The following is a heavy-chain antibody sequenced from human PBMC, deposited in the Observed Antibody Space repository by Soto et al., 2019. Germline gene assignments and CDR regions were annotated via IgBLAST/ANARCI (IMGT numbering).Heavy chain of an antibody. CDR1: GGSFSGYY. CDR3: ARVPDR. J-gene: IGHJ5*02. Sequence: SETLSLTCAFYGGSFSGYYWSWIRQPPGKGLEWIGEIYHSGSTYYNPSLKSRVTISVDRSKNQFSLKLSSVTAADTAVYYCARVPDRWGQGTLVTFSS. D-gene: IGHD2-2*01. V-gene: IGHV4-34*01. CDR2: IYHSGST.